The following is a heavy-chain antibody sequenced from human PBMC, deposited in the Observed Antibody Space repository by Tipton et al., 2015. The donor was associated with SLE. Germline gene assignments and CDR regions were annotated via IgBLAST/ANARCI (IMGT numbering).Heavy chain of an antibody. CDR2: IYYSGST. V-gene: IGHV4-34*09. D-gene: IGHD2-2*01. Sequence: TLSLTCAVYGGSFSGYYWSWIRQPPGKGLEWIGYIYYSGSTYYNPSLKSRVTISVDTSKNQFSLKLSSVTAADTAVYYCARAASGCGSTSCPFDYWGQGTLVTVSS. CDR3: ARAASGCGSTSCPFDY. CDR1: GGSFSGYY. J-gene: IGHJ4*02.